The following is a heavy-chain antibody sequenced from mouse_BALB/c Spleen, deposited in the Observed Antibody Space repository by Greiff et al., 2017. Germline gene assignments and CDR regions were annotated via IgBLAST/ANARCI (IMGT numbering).Heavy chain of an antibody. D-gene: IGHD2-10*01. J-gene: IGHJ3*01. CDR3: AREPYYGNYEGFAY. Sequence: QVQLQQSGPELVKPGASVRISCKASGYTFTSYYIHWVKQRPGQGLEWIGWIYPGNVNTKYNEKFKGKATLTADKSSSTAYLQHSSLTSEDSAVYFCAREPYYGNYEGFAYWGQGTLVTVSA. CDR2: IYPGNVNT. CDR1: GYTFTSYY. V-gene: IGHV1S56*01.